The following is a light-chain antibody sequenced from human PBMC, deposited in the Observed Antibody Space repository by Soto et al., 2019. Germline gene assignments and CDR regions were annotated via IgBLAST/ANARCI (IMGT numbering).Light chain of an antibody. J-gene: IGLJ2*01. CDR2: QDR. Sequence: SYELTQPPSVSVSPGQTASITCSGDKLGDKYACWYQQRPGQSPVLVIYQDRKRPSGIPARFSGSNSGNTATLTISGTQAMDEADYCCQALESSTVVFGGGTKLTVL. V-gene: IGLV3-1*01. CDR3: QALESSTVV. CDR1: KLGDKY.